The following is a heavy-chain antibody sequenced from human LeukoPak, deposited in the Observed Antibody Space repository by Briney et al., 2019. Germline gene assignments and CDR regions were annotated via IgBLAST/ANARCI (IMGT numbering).Heavy chain of an antibody. CDR1: GFIFSTYN. J-gene: IGHJ4*02. CDR2: VSSSSSYI. V-gene: IGHV3-21*01. D-gene: IGHD3-22*01. CDR3: ARDKSSGALGY. Sequence: GGSLRLSCAASGFIFSTYNMNWVRQSPGKGLEWISSVSSSSSYIYYIDSVKGRFTISRDNAKNSLYLQMNSLRAEDTAVYYCARDKSSGALGYWGQGTLVTVSS.